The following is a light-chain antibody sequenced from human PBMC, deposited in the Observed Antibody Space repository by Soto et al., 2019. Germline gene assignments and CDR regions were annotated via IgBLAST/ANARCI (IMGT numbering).Light chain of an antibody. V-gene: IGLV2-14*01. Sequence: SVLTQPASVSGSLGQSITISCTGTSTDFGGQNYVSWYQQHPGRAPKLILYEVSNRPSGVSNRFSGSKSGNTASLTISGIQAEEVAEYYCSSYTDVVTLEVFGPGTKVTV. CDR3: SSYTDVVTLEV. J-gene: IGLJ1*01. CDR1: STDFGGQNY. CDR2: EVS.